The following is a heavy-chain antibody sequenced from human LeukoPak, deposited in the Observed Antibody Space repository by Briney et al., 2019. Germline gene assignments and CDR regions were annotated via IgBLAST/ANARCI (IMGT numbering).Heavy chain of an antibody. V-gene: IGHV4-31*03. D-gene: IGHD3-22*01. CDR3: ARHYYDSSGYSVGFDY. Sequence: SETLSLTCTVPGGSISSGGYYWSWIRQHPGTGLEWIGYIYYSGSTYYNPSLKSRVTTSVDTSKNQFSLKLSSVTAADTAVYYCARHYYDSSGYSVGFDYWGQGTLVTVSS. CDR1: GGSISSGGYY. J-gene: IGHJ4*02. CDR2: IYYSGST.